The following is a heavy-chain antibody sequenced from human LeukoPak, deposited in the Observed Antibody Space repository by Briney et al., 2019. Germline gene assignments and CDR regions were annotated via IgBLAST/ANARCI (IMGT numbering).Heavy chain of an antibody. CDR2: ISWNSGSI. Sequence: GGSQRLSCAASGFTFDDYAMHWVRQAPGKGLEWVSGISWNSGSIGYADSVKGRFTISRDNAKNSLYLQMNSLRAEDTALYYCAKDKHPSSYYYDSSGYDYWGQGTLVTVSS. CDR1: GFTFDDYA. CDR3: AKDKHPSSYYYDSSGYDY. V-gene: IGHV3-9*01. D-gene: IGHD3-22*01. J-gene: IGHJ4*02.